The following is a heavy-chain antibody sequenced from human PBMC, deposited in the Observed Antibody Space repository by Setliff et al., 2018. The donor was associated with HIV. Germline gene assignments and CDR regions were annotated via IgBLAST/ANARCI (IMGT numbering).Heavy chain of an antibody. CDR2: VQYVGPA. CDR3: ARGEPPASRSGLLY. V-gene: IGHV4-59*01. Sequence: SETLSLTCSVSGDNINRDFWTWMRQPPGKGLEWIGYVQYVGPANYNPSLQSRPTLSIDTSKNQFSLKLISVTAADTAVYYCARGEPPASRSGLLYWGQGMLVTVSS. CDR1: GDNINRDF. D-gene: IGHD3-22*01. J-gene: IGHJ4*02.